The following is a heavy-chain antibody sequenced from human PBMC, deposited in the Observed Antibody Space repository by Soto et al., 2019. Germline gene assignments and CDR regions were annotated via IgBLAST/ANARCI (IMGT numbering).Heavy chain of an antibody. Sequence: PGGSLRLSCAASGFTFNIYALHWVRQAPGKGLEWVAVISFDGTKKYYSDSVKGRFTISRDNLKNTLYLQMNNLRVEDAAPYFCAREDDYGYRYINYGLDVRGQGTTVTVSS. CDR2: ISFDGTKK. J-gene: IGHJ6*02. D-gene: IGHD4-17*01. CDR3: AREDDYGYRYINYGLDV. CDR1: GFTFNIYA. V-gene: IGHV3-30-3*01.